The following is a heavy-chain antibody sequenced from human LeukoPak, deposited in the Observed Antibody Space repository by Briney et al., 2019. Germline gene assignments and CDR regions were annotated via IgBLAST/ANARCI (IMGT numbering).Heavy chain of an antibody. CDR1: GGSISSGGYS. D-gene: IGHD3-10*01. Sequence: PSQTLSLTCAVSGGSISSGGYSWSWIRQPPGKGLEWIGYIYHSGSTYYNPSLKSRVTISVDASKNQFSLKLSSVTAADTAVYYCARGEGSMVRGVSFDYWGQGTLVTVSS. J-gene: IGHJ4*02. CDR2: IYHSGST. CDR3: ARGEGSMVRGVSFDY. V-gene: IGHV4-30-2*01.